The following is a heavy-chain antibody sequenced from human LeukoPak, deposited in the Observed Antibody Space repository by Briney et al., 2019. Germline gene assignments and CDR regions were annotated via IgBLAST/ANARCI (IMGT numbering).Heavy chain of an antibody. CDR2: IYSCGNT. D-gene: IGHD3-10*01. CDR3: ARECPGPFYGMDV. CDR1: GGSVSSGSYY. V-gene: IGHV4-61*01. J-gene: IGHJ6*02. Sequence: PETLSLTCTVSGGSVSSGSYYWSWIRQPPGKGLEWIGYIYSCGNTIYNPCLKSRVPISVDTSKNQSSLKLSSVTAADAAVYYCARECPGPFYGMDVWGQGTTVTVSS.